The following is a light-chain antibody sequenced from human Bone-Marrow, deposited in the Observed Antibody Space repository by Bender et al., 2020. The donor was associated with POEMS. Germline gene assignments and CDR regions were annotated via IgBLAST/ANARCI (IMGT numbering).Light chain of an antibody. V-gene: IGLV2-14*01. CDR3: TSYSDSASANWL. J-gene: IGLJ3*02. CDR1: SSDVGGYTY. Sequence: QSALTQPASVSGSPGQSISISCTGTSSDVGGYTYVSWYQQHPGKAPKLMIYEVTNRPSGVSNRFSGSKSGNTASLTVSRLQAEDEADYYCTSYSDSASANWLFGGGTKLTVL. CDR2: EVT.